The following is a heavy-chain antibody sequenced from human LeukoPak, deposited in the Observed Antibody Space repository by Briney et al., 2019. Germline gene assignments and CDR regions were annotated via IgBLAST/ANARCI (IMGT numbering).Heavy chain of an antibody. CDR1: GYTFTSYY. V-gene: IGHV1-46*01. CDR3: ARNYYDSSGYYPDAFDI. Sequence: ASVKVSCKASGYTFTSYYMHWVRQAPGQGLEWMGIINPSGGSTSYAQKFQGRVTMTRDTSTSTVYMELSSLRSEDTAVYYCARNYYDSSGYYPDAFDIWGQGTMATVSS. CDR2: INPSGGST. D-gene: IGHD3-22*01. J-gene: IGHJ3*02.